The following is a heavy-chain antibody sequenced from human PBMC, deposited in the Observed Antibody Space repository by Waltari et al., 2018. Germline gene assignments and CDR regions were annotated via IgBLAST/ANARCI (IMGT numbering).Heavy chain of an antibody. CDR3: ARRIAAAGHFDY. CDR1: GGSFSGYY. V-gene: IGHV4-34*01. D-gene: IGHD6-13*01. Sequence: QVQLQQWGAGLLKPSETLSLTCAVYGGSFSGYYWSWIRQPPGKWLEWIGEINHSGSTNYNPSLKSRVTISVDTSKNQFSLKLSSVTAADTAVYYCARRIAAAGHFDYWGQGTLVTVSS. CDR2: INHSGST. J-gene: IGHJ4*02.